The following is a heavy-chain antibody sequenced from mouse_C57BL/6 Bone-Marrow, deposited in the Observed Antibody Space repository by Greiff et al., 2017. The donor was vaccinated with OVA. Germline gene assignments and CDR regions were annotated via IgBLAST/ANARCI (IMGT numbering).Heavy chain of an antibody. Sequence: VKLVESGPGILQSSQTLSLTCSFSGFSLSTSGMGVSWIRQPSGKGLEWLAHIYWDDDKRYNPSLKSRLHISKDTSRNQVFLKITSVDTADTATYYCARRAGYNYFDYWGQGTTLTVSS. D-gene: IGHD1-2*01. J-gene: IGHJ2*01. V-gene: IGHV8-12*01. CDR2: IYWDDDK. CDR3: ARRAGYNYFDY. CDR1: GFSLSTSGMG.